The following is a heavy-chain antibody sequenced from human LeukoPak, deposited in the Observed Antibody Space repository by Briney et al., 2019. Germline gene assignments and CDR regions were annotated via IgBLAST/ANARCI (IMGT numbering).Heavy chain of an antibody. CDR2: IYYSGST. Sequence: PSETLSLTCTVSGGSISSYYWSWIRQPPGKGLEWIGYIYYSGSTNYNPSLKSRVTISVDTSKNQFSLKLSSVTAADTAVYYCARGLTYYDILTGLDAWGQGTLVTVSS. J-gene: IGHJ5*02. CDR3: ARGLTYYDILTGLDA. V-gene: IGHV4-59*12. D-gene: IGHD3-9*01. CDR1: GGSISSYY.